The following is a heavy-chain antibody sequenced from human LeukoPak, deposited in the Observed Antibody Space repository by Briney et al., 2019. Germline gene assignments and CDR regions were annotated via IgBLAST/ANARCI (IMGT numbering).Heavy chain of an antibody. CDR3: ARETGPYTAMVEKYYFDY. CDR2: IYTSGST. J-gene: IGHJ4*02. Sequence: SETLSLTCTVSGGSISSGSYYWSWIRQPAGKGLEWIGRIYTSGSTNYNPSLKSRVTISVDTSKNQFSLKLSSVTAADTAVYYCARETGPYTAMVEKYYFDYWGQGTLVTVSS. D-gene: IGHD5-18*01. V-gene: IGHV4-61*02. CDR1: GGSISSGSYY.